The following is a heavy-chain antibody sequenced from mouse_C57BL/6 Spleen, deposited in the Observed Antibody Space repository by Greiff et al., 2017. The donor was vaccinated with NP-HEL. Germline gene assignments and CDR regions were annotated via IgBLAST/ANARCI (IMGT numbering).Heavy chain of an antibody. CDR1: GYTFTSYW. Sequence: QVQLQQPGAELVMPGASVKLSCKASGYTFTSYWMHWVKQRPGQGLEWIGEIDPSDSYTNYNQKFKGKSTLTEDKSSSAAYMQLSSLTSEDSAVYYCASVYAMDDWGQGTSVAVSS. J-gene: IGHJ4*01. V-gene: IGHV1-69*01. CDR2: IDPSDSYT. CDR3: ASVYAMDD.